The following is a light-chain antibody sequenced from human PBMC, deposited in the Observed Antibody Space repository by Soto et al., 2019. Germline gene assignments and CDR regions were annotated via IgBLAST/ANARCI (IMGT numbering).Light chain of an antibody. Sequence: EAVLTQSPGKLSLSPGDRATLSCRASQSISSSFLAWYQQKPGHAPRLLIYGASSRGTGIPDRFSGSGSGTDLTLTISRLEPEDFAVDYCKQYGSSTPLTFGGGNKVEI. CDR3: KQYGSSTPLT. J-gene: IGKJ4*01. V-gene: IGKV3-20*01. CDR2: GAS. CDR1: QSISSSF.